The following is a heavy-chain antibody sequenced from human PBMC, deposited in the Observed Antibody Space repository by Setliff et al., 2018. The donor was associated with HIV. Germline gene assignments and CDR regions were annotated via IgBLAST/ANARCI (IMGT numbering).Heavy chain of an antibody. J-gene: IGHJ2*01. CDR2: IYYSGST. Sequence: SETLSLTCDVSGGSISSDSYYWAWIRPPPGKGLEWIGTIYYSGSTHYNPSLKSRLTISLDMSKNQLYLKLSSVTAADTAVYYCLLWTGYYTYWFFDLWGRGALVTVSS. CDR3: LLWTGYYTYWFFDL. V-gene: IGHV4-39*07. CDR1: GGSISSDSYY. D-gene: IGHD3-3*01.